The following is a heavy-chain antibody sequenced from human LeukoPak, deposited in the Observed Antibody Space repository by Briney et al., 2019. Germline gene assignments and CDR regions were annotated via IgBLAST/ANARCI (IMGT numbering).Heavy chain of an antibody. J-gene: IGHJ6*04. CDR1: GFTFSDYY. Sequence: PGGSLRLSCAASGFTFSDYYMSWIRQAPGKGLEWASYISSSSSYTNYADSVKGRFTISRNNAKNSLYLQMNSLRAEDTAVYYCARDALWFGETTYYYGMDVWGKGTTATVSS. D-gene: IGHD3-10*01. CDR3: ARDALWFGETTYYYGMDV. CDR2: ISSSSSYT. V-gene: IGHV3-11*06.